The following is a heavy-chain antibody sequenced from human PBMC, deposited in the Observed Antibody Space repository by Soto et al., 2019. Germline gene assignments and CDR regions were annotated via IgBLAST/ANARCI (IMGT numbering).Heavy chain of an antibody. CDR1: GYPFSDNQ. D-gene: IGHD4-4*01. CDR2: INPKSDDT. J-gene: IGHJ5*02. CDR3: ARKHSLDYIRWGLDP. Sequence: ASVKVSCKASGYPFSDNQIHWLRRAPGQGLEWMGRINPKSDDTNYAQKFQGRVTMTRDTSIDTAYLELTGLTSDDAATYYCARKHSLDYIRWGLDPWGQGTLVTVSS. V-gene: IGHV1-2*02.